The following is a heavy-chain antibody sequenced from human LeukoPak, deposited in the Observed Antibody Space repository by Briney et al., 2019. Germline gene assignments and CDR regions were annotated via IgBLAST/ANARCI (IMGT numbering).Heavy chain of an antibody. CDR2: INHSGST. CDR1: GGSFSGYY. CDR3: AREIVVPAAMRGYYYYYGMDV. J-gene: IGHJ6*02. V-gene: IGHV4-34*01. Sequence: SETLSLTCAVYGGSFSGYYWSWIRQPPGKGLEWIGEINHSGSTNYNPSLKSRVTISVDTSKNQFSLKLSSVTAADTAVYYCAREIVVPAAMRGYYYYYGMDVWGQGTTVTVSS. D-gene: IGHD2-2*01.